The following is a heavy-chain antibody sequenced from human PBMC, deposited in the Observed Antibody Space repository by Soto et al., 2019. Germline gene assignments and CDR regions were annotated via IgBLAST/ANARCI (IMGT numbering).Heavy chain of an antibody. J-gene: IGHJ6*02. CDR2: ISGSGGST. CDR1: GFTFSSYA. V-gene: IGHV3-23*01. CDR3: AKDSTVAATIYYYGMDV. Sequence: GGSLRLSCAASGFTFSSYAMSWVRQAPGKGLEWVSAISGSGGSTYYADSVKGRFTISRDNSKNTLYLQMNSLRAEDTAVYYCAKDSTVAATIYYYGMDVWGQGTTVTVSS. D-gene: IGHD2-15*01.